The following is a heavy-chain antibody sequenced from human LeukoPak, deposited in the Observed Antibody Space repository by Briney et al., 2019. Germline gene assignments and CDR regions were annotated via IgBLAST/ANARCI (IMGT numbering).Heavy chain of an antibody. D-gene: IGHD2-21*02. CDR1: GGSFSGYY. J-gene: IGHJ3*02. V-gene: IGHV4-34*01. CDR3: ARGVVVTAFTYAFDI. CDR2: INHSGST. Sequence: SETLSLTCAVYGGSFSGYYWSWIRQPPGKGLEWIGEINHSGSTNYNPSLKSRVTISVDTSKNQLSLKLSSVTAADTAVYYCARGVVVTAFTYAFDIWGQGTMVTVSS.